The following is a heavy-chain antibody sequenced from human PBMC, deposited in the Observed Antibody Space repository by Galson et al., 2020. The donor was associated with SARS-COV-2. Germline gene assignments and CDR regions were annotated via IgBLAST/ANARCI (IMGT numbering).Heavy chain of an antibody. CDR2: IHHSGAA. D-gene: IGHD6-19*01. CDR1: GDSISSSYW. Sequence: SETLSLTCAVSGDSISSSYWWSWVRQPPGKGLEWIGEIHHSGAANYNPSLRSRVTISIDKSENQFSLSLRSVTAADTAVYYCARAIVEVACTDWFDPWGQGTLVTVSS. V-gene: IGHV4-4*02. J-gene: IGHJ5*02. CDR3: ARAIVEVACTDWFDP.